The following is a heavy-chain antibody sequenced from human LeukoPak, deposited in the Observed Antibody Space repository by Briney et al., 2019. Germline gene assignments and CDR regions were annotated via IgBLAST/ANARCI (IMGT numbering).Heavy chain of an antibody. J-gene: IGHJ6*03. D-gene: IGHD6-6*01. V-gene: IGHV3-7*03. CDR3: ARDEGPGQLVGSGHYYYYYYMDV. CDR1: GFTFSSRDW. Sequence: GGSLRLSCVASGFTFSSRDWMTWVRQAPGKGLEWVANIKQDGSEKNYVDSVKGRFTISRDNAKNSVDLQMNSLRVEDTAVYYCARDEGPGQLVGSGHYYYYYYMDVWGKGTTVTVSS. CDR2: IKQDGSEK.